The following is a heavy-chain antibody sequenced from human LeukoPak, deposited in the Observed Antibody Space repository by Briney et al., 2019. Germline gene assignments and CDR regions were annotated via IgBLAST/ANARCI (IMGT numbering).Heavy chain of an antibody. D-gene: IGHD3-22*01. CDR2: VYYRGST. V-gene: IGHV4-39*01. CDR1: GGSISSSSYY. J-gene: IGHJ5*02. Sequence: NPSETLSLTCTVSGGSISSSSYYWGWIRQPPGKGLEWIGSVYYRGSTYYNPSLKSRLTISVDTSKNQFSLRLSSVTATDTAVYYCARKIEEDYDSSGPNWFDPWGQGTLVTVSS. CDR3: ARKIEEDYDSSGPNWFDP.